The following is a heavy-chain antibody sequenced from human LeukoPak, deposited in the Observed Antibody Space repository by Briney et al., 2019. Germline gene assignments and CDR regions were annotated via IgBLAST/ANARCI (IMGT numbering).Heavy chain of an antibody. Sequence: WGSLRLSCAASGFTFSTYWMHWVRQAPGKGLVWVSRINSDGSSTSYADSVKGRFTISRDNAKNTLYLQMNSLRAEDTAVYYCAREEGLDVTLGYWGQGTLVTVSS. V-gene: IGHV3-74*01. D-gene: IGHD4-23*01. CDR3: AREEGLDVTLGY. J-gene: IGHJ4*02. CDR1: GFTFSTYW. CDR2: INSDGSST.